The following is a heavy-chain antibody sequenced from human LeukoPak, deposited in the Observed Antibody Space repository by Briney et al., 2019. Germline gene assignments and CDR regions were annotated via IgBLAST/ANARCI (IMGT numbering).Heavy chain of an antibody. CDR1: GGTSSRYT. D-gene: IGHD5-18*01. Sequence: SAWVSSKPSGGTSSRYTTSCGPDTPRERLWRRGRIIPIFGIANYAQKFQGRVTITADKSTRTDYMELSSLRSEDTAVYDCARELMDTAMVTDFGYWGQGTLVTVSS. CDR3: ARELMDTAMVTDFGY. CDR2: IIPIFGIA. V-gene: IGHV1-69*17. J-gene: IGHJ4*02.